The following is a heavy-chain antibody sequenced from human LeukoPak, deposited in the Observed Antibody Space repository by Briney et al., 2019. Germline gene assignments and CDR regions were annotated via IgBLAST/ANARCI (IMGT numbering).Heavy chain of an antibody. CDR3: ATRGSYDGWFDY. CDR2: IIPIFGTA. V-gene: IGHV1-69*13. D-gene: IGHD1-26*01. J-gene: IGHJ4*02. CDR1: GGTFSSYA. Sequence: GASVKVSCKASGGTFSSYAISWVRQAPGQGLEWMGGIIPIFGTANYAQKFQGRVTITADESTSTAYMELSSLRSEGTAVYYCATRGSYDGWFDYWGQGTLVTVSS.